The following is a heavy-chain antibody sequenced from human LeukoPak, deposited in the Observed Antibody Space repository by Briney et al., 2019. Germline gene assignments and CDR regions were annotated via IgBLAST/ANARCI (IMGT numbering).Heavy chain of an antibody. CDR1: GDSFSGYL. CDR2: VNHVGDT. CDR3: ARGRRVSGVRRINWARRENYYYYYIDV. V-gene: IGHV4-34*01. J-gene: IGHJ6*03. D-gene: IGHD5-24*01. Sequence: SETLSLTCAVYGDSFSGYLWTWIRQSPGKGLEWIGDVNHVGDTNLNPSLRGRVAIPVDTAENQFSLRVTSVTGADTGLYFCARGRRVSGVRRINWARRENYYYYYIDVWGKGTTVIVS.